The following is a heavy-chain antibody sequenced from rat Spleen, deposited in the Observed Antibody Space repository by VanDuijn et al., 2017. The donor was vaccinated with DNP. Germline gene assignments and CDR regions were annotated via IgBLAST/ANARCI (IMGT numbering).Heavy chain of an antibody. V-gene: IGHV3-1*01. J-gene: IGHJ2*01. CDR3: ARWTRYFDY. CDR1: DYSITNNY. CDR2: INYSGST. D-gene: IGHD1-7*01. Sequence: EVQLQESGPGLVKPSQSLSLTCSVTDYSITNNYWGWIRKFPGNEMEWIGHINYSGSTNYNPSLRSRISITRDTSKNHFFLHLNSVTTEDTATYYCARWTRYFDYWGQGVMVTVSS.